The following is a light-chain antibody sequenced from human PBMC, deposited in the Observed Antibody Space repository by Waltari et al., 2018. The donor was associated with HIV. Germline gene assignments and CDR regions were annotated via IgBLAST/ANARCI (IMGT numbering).Light chain of an antibody. V-gene: IGKV3-15*01. CDR3: LQSDKCPRT. J-gene: IGKJ1*01. CDR1: QSVSSS. Sequence: VLLTQSPATLSVSPGERVTLSCRASQSVSSSLAWYQLKPGQAPRLLIYGASTRASGVPARFTATVSVTQFTLTVCNLQSYDFALYFCLQSDKCPRTFGQGTKLEI. CDR2: GAS.